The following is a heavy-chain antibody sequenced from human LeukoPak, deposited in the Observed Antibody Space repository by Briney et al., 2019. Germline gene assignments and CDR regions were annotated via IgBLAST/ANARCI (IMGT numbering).Heavy chain of an antibody. J-gene: IGHJ5*02. CDR1: GYTFTSND. CDR2: ISPSGGST. CDR3: ARDNSVRDEAWWFNP. V-gene: IGHV1-46*01. D-gene: IGHD5-24*01. Sequence: ASVKVSCKAFGYTFTSNDMHWVRQAPGQGPEWMGVISPSGGSTTYAQKFQGRVTLTRDMSTSTDYLELSSLRSEDTGVYYCARDNSVRDEAWWFNPWGQGTLVTVSS.